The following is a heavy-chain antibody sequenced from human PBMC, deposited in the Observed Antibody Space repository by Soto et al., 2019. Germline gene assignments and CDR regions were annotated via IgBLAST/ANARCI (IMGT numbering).Heavy chain of an antibody. CDR2: INSDGSST. CDR3: ARAPTDNCSGGSCYPTYSSRWDY. V-gene: IGHV3-74*01. CDR1: GFTFSSYW. J-gene: IGHJ4*02. Sequence: EVQLVESGGGLVQPGGSLRLSCAASGFTFSSYWMHWVRQAPGKGLVWVSRINSDGSSTSYADSVKGRFTISRDNAKNTLYLQMNSLRAEDTAVYYCARAPTDNCSGGSCYPTYSSRWDYWGQGTLVTVSS. D-gene: IGHD2-15*01.